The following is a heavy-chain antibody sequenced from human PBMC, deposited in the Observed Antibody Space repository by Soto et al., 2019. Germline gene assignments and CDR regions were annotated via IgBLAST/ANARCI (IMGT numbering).Heavy chain of an antibody. Sequence: PSETLSLTCTVSGGSISGYYWSWIRQPPGKGLEWIGYIYYSGSTNYNPSLKSRVTISVDTSKNQFSLKLSSVTAADTAVYYCARGLRAGMRFDYWGQGTLVTVSS. CDR2: IYYSGST. CDR3: ARGLRAGMRFDY. J-gene: IGHJ4*02. V-gene: IGHV4-59*01. CDR1: GGSISGYY.